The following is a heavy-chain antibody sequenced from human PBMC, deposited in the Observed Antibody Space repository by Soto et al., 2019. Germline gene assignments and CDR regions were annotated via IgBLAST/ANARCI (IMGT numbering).Heavy chain of an antibody. CDR2: INHSGST. CDR1: GGSFSCYY. CDR3: ARVYDILTGLPSYFDY. Sequence: SETLSLTCAVYGGSFSCYYWSWIRQPPGKGLEWIGEINHSGSTNYNPSLKSRVTISVDTSKNQFSLKLSSVTAADTAVYYCARVYDILTGLPSYFDYWGQGTLVTVSS. J-gene: IGHJ4*02. V-gene: IGHV4-34*01. D-gene: IGHD3-9*01.